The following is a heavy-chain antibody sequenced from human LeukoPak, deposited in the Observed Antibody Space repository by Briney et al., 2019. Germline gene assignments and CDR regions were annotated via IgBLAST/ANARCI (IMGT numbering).Heavy chain of an antibody. Sequence: GGSLRLSRAASGFTFDDYAMQWVRQAPGKGLEWVSLISWDGGSTYYADSVKGRFTISRDNSKNSLYLQMNSLRAEDTALYYCAKADYGDYVIDYWGQGTLVTVSS. CDR1: GFTFDDYA. CDR3: AKADYGDYVIDY. V-gene: IGHV3-43D*03. D-gene: IGHD4-17*01. J-gene: IGHJ4*02. CDR2: ISWDGGST.